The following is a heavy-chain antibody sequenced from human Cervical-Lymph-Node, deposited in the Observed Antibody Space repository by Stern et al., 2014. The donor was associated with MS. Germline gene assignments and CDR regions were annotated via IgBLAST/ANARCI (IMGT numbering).Heavy chain of an antibody. J-gene: IGHJ3*02. D-gene: IGHD3-22*01. CDR3: ARRDYYDTSTYYDDAFD. CDR2: ISYSGDT. Sequence: QVQLQESGPGLVKASETLSLTCTVSGGSISTYYWTWIRQPPGKGLEWIGEISYSGDTNYNPSLKSRVTLSVDTSKNQFSLKLSSVTAADTAVYYCARRDYYDTSTYYDDAFD. CDR1: GGSISTYY. V-gene: IGHV4-59*01.